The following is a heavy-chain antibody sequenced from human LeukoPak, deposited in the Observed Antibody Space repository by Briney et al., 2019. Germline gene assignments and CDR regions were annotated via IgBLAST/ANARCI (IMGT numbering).Heavy chain of an antibody. V-gene: IGHV1-46*01. CDR1: GYTFTSYY. J-gene: IGHJ3*02. Sequence: ASVKVSCKASGYTFTSYYMHWVRQAPGQGLEWMGIINPSGGSTSYAQKFQDRVTMTRDTSTSIFYMELSSLRSEDTAVYYCARRVAVAPMYAFDIWGQGTMVTVSS. D-gene: IGHD6-19*01. CDR3: ARRVAVAPMYAFDI. CDR2: INPSGGST.